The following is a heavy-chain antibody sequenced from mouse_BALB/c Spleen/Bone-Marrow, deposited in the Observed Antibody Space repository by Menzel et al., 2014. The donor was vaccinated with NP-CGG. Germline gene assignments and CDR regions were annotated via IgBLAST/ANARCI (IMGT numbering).Heavy chain of an antibody. CDR3: ARDSYYYGSSYWYYDV. CDR1: GFTFSDYY. D-gene: IGHD1-1*01. V-gene: IGHV5-4*02. J-gene: IGHJ1*01. CDR2: ISDGGSYT. Sequence: EVNVVESGGGLVKPGGSLKLSCAASGFTFSDYYMYWVRQTPEKGLEWVATISDGGSYTYYPDSVKGRFTISRDNAKNSLYLQMTSLKSKDTAMYYCARDSYYYGSSYWYYDVWGAGPTVTVSS.